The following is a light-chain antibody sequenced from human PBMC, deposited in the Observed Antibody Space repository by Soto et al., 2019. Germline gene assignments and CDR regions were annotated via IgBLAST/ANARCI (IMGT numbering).Light chain of an antibody. Sequence: ALTQPASVSGSPGPSIAISCPGTSSEVDGYSYVSWYQQQPGKAPKLVISDVSNRPSGVSDRFSGSESGNTASLTISGLQTEDEADYYCASYTTSSTYVCGTETKVTVL. CDR3: ASYTTSSTYV. J-gene: IGLJ1*01. CDR1: SSEVDGYSY. CDR2: DVS. V-gene: IGLV2-14*01.